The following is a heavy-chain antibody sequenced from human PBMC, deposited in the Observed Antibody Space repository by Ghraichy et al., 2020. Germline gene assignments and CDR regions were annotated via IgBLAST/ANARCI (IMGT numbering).Heavy chain of an antibody. CDR3: ARGLPGSSSWFLFGWYFDL. CDR1: GGSFSGYY. J-gene: IGHJ2*01. Sequence: GSLRLSCAVYGGSFSGYYWSWIRQPPGKGLEWIGEINHSGSTNYNPSLKSRVTISVDTSKNQFSLKLSSVTAADTAVYYCARGLPGSSSWFLFGWYFDLWGRGTLVTVSS. D-gene: IGHD6-13*01. V-gene: IGHV4-34*01. CDR2: INHSGST.